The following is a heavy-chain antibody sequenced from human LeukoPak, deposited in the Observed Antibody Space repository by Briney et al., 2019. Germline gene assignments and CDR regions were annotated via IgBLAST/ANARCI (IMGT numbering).Heavy chain of an antibody. CDR1: GSTFSNYA. Sequence: QAGGSLRLSCAASGSTFSNYAVTWVRQAPGKGLEWVSAISTSGGSTFYADSVKGRFTISRANSKNTVYLQMNILRAEDTAVYYCAKGVLSPVIVPFDFWGPGTLVTVSS. CDR3: AKGVLSPVIVPFDF. D-gene: IGHD2/OR15-2a*01. J-gene: IGHJ4*02. V-gene: IGHV3-23*01. CDR2: ISTSGGST.